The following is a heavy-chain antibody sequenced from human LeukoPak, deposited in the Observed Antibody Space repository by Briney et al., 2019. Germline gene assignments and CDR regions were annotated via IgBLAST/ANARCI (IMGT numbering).Heavy chain of an antibody. D-gene: IGHD6-19*01. J-gene: IGHJ4*02. Sequence: AGGSLRLSCAASGFTFSKYWVLWVRQPPGKGLESVSRINTDGTVTTYADSVKGRFTVSRDNADNTMFLQMNSVRDEDTAVYYCARKQLLAPPPDSWGQGTPVTVSS. CDR3: ARKQLLAPPPDS. V-gene: IGHV3-74*01. CDR1: GFTFSKYW. CDR2: INTDGTVT.